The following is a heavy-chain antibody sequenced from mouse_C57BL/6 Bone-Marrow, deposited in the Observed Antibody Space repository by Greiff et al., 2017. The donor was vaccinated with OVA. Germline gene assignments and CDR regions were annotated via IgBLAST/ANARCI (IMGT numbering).Heavy chain of an antibody. D-gene: IGHD2-1*01. CDR1: GYSITSGYY. V-gene: IGHV3-6*01. CDR3: ARRIYF. J-gene: IGHJ3*01. Sequence: VQLKESGPGLVKPSQSLSLTCSVPGYSITSGYYWNWIRQFPGNKLEWMGYISYDGSNNYNPSLKNRISITRDTSKNQFFLKLNSVTTEDTATYNCARRIYFWGQGTLVTVSA. CDR2: ISYDGSN.